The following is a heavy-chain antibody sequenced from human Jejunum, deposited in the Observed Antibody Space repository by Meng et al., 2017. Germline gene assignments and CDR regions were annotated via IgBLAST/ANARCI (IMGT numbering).Heavy chain of an antibody. Sequence: GESLKISCAASGFTFSSYAMSWVRQAPGKGLEWVSAIGGSGTTTYYADSVKGRFTISRDNSKNTLFLQMNSLRAEDTAVYYCATSTYSSRWYYFGYWGQGTLVTVSS. CDR2: IGGSGTTT. D-gene: IGHD6-13*01. CDR3: ATSTYSSRWYYFGY. CDR1: GFTFSSYA. J-gene: IGHJ4*02. V-gene: IGHV3-23*01.